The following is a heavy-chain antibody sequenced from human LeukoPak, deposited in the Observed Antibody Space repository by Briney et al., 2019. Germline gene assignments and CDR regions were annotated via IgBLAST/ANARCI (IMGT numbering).Heavy chain of an antibody. CDR2: IIPIFGTA. D-gene: IGHD5-18*01. J-gene: IGHJ4*02. Sequence: ASVKVSCKASRGTFSSYDISWVRQAPGQGLEWMGRIIPIFGTANYAQKFQGRVTITTDESTSTAYMELSSLRSEDTAVYYCARVADTAMEYYLDYWGQGTLVTVSS. CDR3: ARVADTAMEYYLDY. CDR1: RGTFSSYD. V-gene: IGHV1-69*05.